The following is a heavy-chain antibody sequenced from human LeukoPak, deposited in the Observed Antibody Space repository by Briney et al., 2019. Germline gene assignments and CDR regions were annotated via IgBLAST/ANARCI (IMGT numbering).Heavy chain of an antibody. J-gene: IGHJ4*02. Sequence: GGSLRLSCAASGFTFSSYGMNWVRQAPGKGLEWLSYISGSGDDTNYADSVRGRFTISRDNAKNSLYLQMNSLRVEDTAVYYCARDPRTVRIWGQGTLVTVSS. V-gene: IGHV3-21*05. D-gene: IGHD1-1*01. CDR2: ISGSGDDT. CDR3: ARDPRTVRI. CDR1: GFTFSSYG.